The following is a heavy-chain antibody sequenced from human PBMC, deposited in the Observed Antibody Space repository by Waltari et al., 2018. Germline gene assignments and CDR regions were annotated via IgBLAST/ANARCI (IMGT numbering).Heavy chain of an antibody. Sequence: EVQLVESGGGLVKPGGSLTLSCAASGLSFKDTWMSWVRQAPGKGLEWLARFKSKADGGTTEYAAPVKGRFIISRDDSKNMVYLQMNGLTIEDTAVYYCTTDPRHWGQGTPVTVSS. CDR2: FKSKADGGTT. CDR1: GLSFKDTW. J-gene: IGHJ1*01. CDR3: TTDPRH. V-gene: IGHV3-15*01.